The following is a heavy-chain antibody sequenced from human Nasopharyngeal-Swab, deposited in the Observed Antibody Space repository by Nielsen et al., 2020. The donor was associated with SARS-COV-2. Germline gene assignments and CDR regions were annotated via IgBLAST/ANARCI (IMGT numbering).Heavy chain of an antibody. Sequence: GASLQISCAASGFTFSSYAMTWVRQAPGKGLQWISYITSGNSVQYADSVRGRFTISRDNAKNSLYLQMNSLTAGDTAVYYCARERGGGYGDYWGQGTLVTVSS. J-gene: IGHJ4*02. V-gene: IGHV3-48*04. CDR3: ARERGGGYGDY. D-gene: IGHD5-12*01. CDR2: ITSGNSV. CDR1: GFTFSSYA.